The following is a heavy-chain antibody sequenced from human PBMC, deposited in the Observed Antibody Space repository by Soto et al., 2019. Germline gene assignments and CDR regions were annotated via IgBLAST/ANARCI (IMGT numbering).Heavy chain of an antibody. J-gene: IGHJ4*02. CDR3: ARAVAVPADFDY. CDR2: INAGNGNT. CDR1: GYTFTSYA. D-gene: IGHD6-19*01. Sequence: ASVKVSCKASGYTFTSYAMHWVRQAPGQRLEWMGWINAGNGNTKYSQKFQSRVTITRDTSASTACMELSSLRSEDTAVYYCARAVAVPADFDYWGQGTLVTVSS. V-gene: IGHV1-3*01.